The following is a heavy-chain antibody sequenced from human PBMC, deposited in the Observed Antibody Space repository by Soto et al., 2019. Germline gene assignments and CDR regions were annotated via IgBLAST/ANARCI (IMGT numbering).Heavy chain of an antibody. V-gene: IGHV1-69*01. CDR1: GGTFTNYV. J-gene: IGHJ5*02. CDR3: ARGRSSPNFDP. Sequence: QVQLVQSGAEVRKPGSSVKVSCKISGGTFTNYVISWLRQAPGQGLEWMGGLIPIFGAANLAQKLQGRVTITADESTSTVNMELSSLTSEDTAVYHCARGRSSPNFDPWGQGTLVTVSS. CDR2: LIPIFGAA. D-gene: IGHD6-6*01.